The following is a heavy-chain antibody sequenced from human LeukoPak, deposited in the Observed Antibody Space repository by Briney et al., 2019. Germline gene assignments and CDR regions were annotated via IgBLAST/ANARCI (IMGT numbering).Heavy chain of an antibody. CDR2: VYYSGST. CDR3: ARGLVRGDYFDY. J-gene: IGHJ4*02. CDR1: GGSISSGDYY. Sequence: SETLSLTCTVSGGSISSGDYYWSWIRQPPGKGLEWIGYVYYSGSTYYNPSLKSRVTISVDTSKNQFSLKLSSVTAADTAVYYCARGLVRGDYFDYWGQGTLVTVSS. V-gene: IGHV4-30-4*01. D-gene: IGHD3-10*01.